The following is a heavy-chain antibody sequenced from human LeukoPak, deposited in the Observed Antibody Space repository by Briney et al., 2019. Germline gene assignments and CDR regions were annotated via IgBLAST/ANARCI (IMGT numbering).Heavy chain of an antibody. CDR3: AKDQGHGSGSYYNPRIDY. J-gene: IGHJ4*02. CDR1: GFTFDDYA. CDR2: INWNGGKI. D-gene: IGHD3-10*01. V-gene: IGHV3-9*01. Sequence: PGGSLRLSCAASGFTFDDYAMHWIRQAPGKGLEWVSGINWNGGKIGYADSVKGRFTISRDSAKSSLYLQMNSLRAEDTAVYYCAKDQGHGSGSYYNPRIDYWGQGTLVTVSS.